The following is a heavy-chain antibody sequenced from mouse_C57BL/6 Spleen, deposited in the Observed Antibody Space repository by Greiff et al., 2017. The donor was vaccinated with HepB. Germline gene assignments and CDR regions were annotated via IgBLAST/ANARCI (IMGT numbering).Heavy chain of an antibody. CDR2: IYPSDSET. CDR3: ARSHIPFYDYARYFDV. J-gene: IGHJ1*03. Sequence: QVQLQQPGAELVRPGSSVKLSCKASGYTFTSYWMDWVKQRPGQGLEWIGNIYPSDSETHYNQKFKDKATLTVDKSSSTAYMQLSSLTSEDSAVYYCARSHIPFYDYARYFDVWGTGTTVTVSS. D-gene: IGHD2-4*01. V-gene: IGHV1-61*01. CDR1: GYTFTSYW.